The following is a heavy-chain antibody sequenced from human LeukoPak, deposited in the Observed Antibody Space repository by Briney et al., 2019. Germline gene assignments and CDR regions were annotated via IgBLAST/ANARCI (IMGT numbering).Heavy chain of an antibody. CDR1: GFTFSNYT. J-gene: IGHJ4*02. CDR2: ISNNGGST. V-gene: IGHV3-64*01. Sequence: GGSLRLSCAASGFTFSNYTMHWVRQAPGKGLEYISAISNNGGSTYYANSVKGRFSISRDNSKSTLYLQMRSLRAEDMALYYCARGISMILVPTSFDYWGQGTLVAVSS. CDR3: ARGISMILVPTSFDY. D-gene: IGHD3-22*01.